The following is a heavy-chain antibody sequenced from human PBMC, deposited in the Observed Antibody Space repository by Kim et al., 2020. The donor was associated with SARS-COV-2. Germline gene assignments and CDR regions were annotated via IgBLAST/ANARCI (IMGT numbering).Heavy chain of an antibody. V-gene: IGHV5-51*01. Sequence: GESLKISCKGSGYSFTSYWIGWVRQMPGKGLEWMGIIYPGDSDTRYSPSFQGQVTISADKSISTAYLQWSSLKASDTAMYYCASSLGYCSSTSCYARYWGQGTLVTVSS. CDR3: ASSLGYCSSTSCYARY. CDR1: GYSFTSYW. D-gene: IGHD2-2*01. J-gene: IGHJ4*02. CDR2: IYPGDSDT.